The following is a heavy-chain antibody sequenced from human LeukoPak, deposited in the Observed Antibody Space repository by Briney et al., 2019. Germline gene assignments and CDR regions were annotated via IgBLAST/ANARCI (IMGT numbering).Heavy chain of an antibody. CDR1: GGSISSYC. J-gene: IGHJ6*02. V-gene: IGHV4-4*07. D-gene: IGHD3-3*01. CDR2: IYTSGST. CDR3: ARGYDFWSGYYKATKRDYYYGMDV. Sequence: SETLSLTCTVSGGSISSYCWSWIRQPAGKGLEWIGRIYTSGSTNYNPSLKSRVTMSVDTSKNQFSLKLSSVTAADTAVYYCARGYDFWSGYYKATKRDYYYGMDVWGQGTTVTVSS.